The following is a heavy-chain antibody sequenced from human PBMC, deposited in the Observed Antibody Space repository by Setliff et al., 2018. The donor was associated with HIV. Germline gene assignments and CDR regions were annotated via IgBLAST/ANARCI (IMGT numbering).Heavy chain of an antibody. D-gene: IGHD6-19*01. CDR3: ARVAVPGLAYFPH. Sequence: ASVKVSCKASGYTFTSYYIHCVRQAPGQGPEWMGISNPNGGSTNYAQKFQGRVAMTADTSTNTVYMELSSLRSEDTAVFYCARVAVPGLAYFPHWGQGTLVTVSS. CDR2: SNPNGGST. V-gene: IGHV1-46*01. CDR1: GYTFTSYY. J-gene: IGHJ1*01.